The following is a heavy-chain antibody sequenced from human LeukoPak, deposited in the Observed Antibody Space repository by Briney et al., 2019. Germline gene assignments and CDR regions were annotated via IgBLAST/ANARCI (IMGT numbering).Heavy chain of an antibody. V-gene: IGHV1-2*02. CDR1: GYTFTDYY. CDR3: ARNRRPGIAVAGTMLSDY. Sequence: RWASVKVSCKASGYTFTDYYMHWVRQAPGQGREGMGWINPNSGGTNYAQKFQVRVTMTRDTSISPAYMQLSRLRSDDTAVYCCARNRRPGIAVAGTMLSDYRGEGSMVTHSS. CDR2: INPNSGGT. J-gene: IGHJ4*02. D-gene: IGHD6-19*01.